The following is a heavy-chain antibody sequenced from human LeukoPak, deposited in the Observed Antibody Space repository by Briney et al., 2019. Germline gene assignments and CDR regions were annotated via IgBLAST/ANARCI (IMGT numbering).Heavy chain of an antibody. CDR3: ASVSGYDGLDY. CDR2: IYYSGST. J-gene: IGHJ4*02. V-gene: IGHV4-31*03. CDR1: GGSISSGGYY. D-gene: IGHD5-12*01. Sequence: SQTLSLPCTVSGGSISSGGYYWRWIRQHPGKGLEWIGYIYYSGSTYYNPSLKSRVTISVDTSKYQFSLKLSVVTAADTAVYYCASVSGYDGLDYWGQGTLVTVSS.